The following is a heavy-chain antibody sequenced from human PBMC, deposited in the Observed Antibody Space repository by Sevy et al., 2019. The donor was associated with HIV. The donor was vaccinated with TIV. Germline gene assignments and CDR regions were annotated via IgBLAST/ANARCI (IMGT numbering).Heavy chain of an antibody. Sequence: GGSLRLSCAASGFTFSNAWMSWVRQAPGKGLEWVGRIKSKTDGGTTDYAAPVKGRFTISRDDSKNTLYLQMISLKTEDTAVYYCTAAMVQGVIHKGYYYGMDVWGQGTTVTVSS. D-gene: IGHD3-10*01. CDR3: TAAMVQGVIHKGYYYGMDV. V-gene: IGHV3-15*01. J-gene: IGHJ6*02. CDR1: GFTFSNAW. CDR2: IKSKTDGGTT.